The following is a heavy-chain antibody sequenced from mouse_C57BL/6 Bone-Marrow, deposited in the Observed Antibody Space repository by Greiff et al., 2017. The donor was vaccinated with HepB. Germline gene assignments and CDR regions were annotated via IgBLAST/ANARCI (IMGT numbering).Heavy chain of an antibody. D-gene: IGHD3-1*01. CDR3: ARRASILSWFAY. CDR2: IDPSDSYI. J-gene: IGHJ3*01. CDR1: GYTFTSYW. V-gene: IGHV1-50*01. Sequence: VQLQQSGAEFVKPGASVKLFCKASGYTFTSYWMQWVKQRPGQGLEWIGEIDPSDSYINYNQKFKGKATLTVDTSSSTASMQLSSLTSEDSAVYYCARRASILSWFAYWGQGTLVTVSA.